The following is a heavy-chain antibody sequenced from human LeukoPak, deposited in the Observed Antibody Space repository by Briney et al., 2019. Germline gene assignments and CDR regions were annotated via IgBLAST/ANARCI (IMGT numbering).Heavy chain of an antibody. V-gene: IGHV3-23*01. Sequence: LPGGSLRLSCAASGFTFSSYAMSWVRQAPGKGLEWVSAISGSGGSTYYADSVKGRFTISRDNSKNTLYLQMNSLRAEDTAVYYCAKASTVMVYWYFDLWGRGTLVTVSS. J-gene: IGHJ2*01. CDR1: GFTFSSYA. CDR3: AKASTVMVYWYFDL. D-gene: IGHD5-18*01. CDR2: ISGSGGST.